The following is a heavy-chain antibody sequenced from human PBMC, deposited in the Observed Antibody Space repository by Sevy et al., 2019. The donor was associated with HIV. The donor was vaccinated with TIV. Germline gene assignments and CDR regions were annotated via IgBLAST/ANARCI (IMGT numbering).Heavy chain of an antibody. J-gene: IGHJ4*02. V-gene: IGHV3-23*01. CDR1: GIAFSTYA. D-gene: IGHD3-22*01. Sequence: GGSLRLSCAASGIAFSTYAMFWVRQAPGKGLEWVSSISASGYSTYYADSVKGRFTLSRDNSRNTLDLQMNSLRADDTAVHYCAKDFSDVYYYDSSATVDYWGQGTLVTVSS. CDR3: AKDFSDVYYYDSSATVDY. CDR2: ISASGYST.